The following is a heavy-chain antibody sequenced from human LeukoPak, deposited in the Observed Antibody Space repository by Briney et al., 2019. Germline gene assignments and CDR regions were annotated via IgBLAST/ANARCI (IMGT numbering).Heavy chain of an antibody. CDR1: GFTFSSYS. Sequence: GGSLRLSCAASGFTFSSYSRNWVRQAPGKGLEWVSSISSSSSYIYYADSVKGRFTISRDNAKNSLYLQMNSLRAEDTAVYYCAREEDSSWSNSRYIDYWGQGTLVTVSS. CDR3: AREEDSSWSNSRYIDY. V-gene: IGHV3-21*01. J-gene: IGHJ4*02. CDR2: ISSSSSYI. D-gene: IGHD6-13*01.